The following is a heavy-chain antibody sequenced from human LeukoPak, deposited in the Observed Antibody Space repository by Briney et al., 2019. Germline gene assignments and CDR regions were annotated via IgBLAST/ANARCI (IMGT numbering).Heavy chain of an antibody. Sequence: ASVKVSCKASGYTFTGYYMHWVRQAPGQGLEWMGWINPNSGGTNYAQKFQGRVTMTRDTSISTAYMELSRLRSDDTAVYYCARAYDILTGYYPGDFGYWGQGTLVTVSS. V-gene: IGHV1-2*02. CDR3: ARAYDILTGYYPGDFGY. J-gene: IGHJ4*02. CDR2: INPNSGGT. CDR1: GYTFTGYY. D-gene: IGHD3-9*01.